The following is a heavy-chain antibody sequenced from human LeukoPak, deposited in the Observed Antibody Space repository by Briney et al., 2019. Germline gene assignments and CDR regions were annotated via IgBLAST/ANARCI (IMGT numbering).Heavy chain of an antibody. Sequence: SETLSLTCTVSGGSIGSYYWSWIRQPPGKGLEWIGYIYYSGSTNYNPSLESRVTISVDTSKNQFSLKLSSVTAADTAVYYCARVSESSSWYYVPDLTTRGGWRHNWFDPWGQGTLVTVSS. V-gene: IGHV4-59*01. D-gene: IGHD6-13*01. CDR1: GGSIGSYY. CDR3: ARVSESSSWYYVPDLTTRGGWRHNWFDP. J-gene: IGHJ5*02. CDR2: IYYSGST.